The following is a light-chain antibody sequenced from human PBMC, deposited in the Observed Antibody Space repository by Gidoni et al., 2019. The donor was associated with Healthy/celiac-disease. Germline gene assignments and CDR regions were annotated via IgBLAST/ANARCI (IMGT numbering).Light chain of an antibody. Sequence: QSALPQPASVSGSPGQSITISCTGTSSDVGGYNYVSWYQQHPGKAPKLMIYDVSNRPSGVSTRVAGSKSGNTASLTISGLQAEDEADYYCSSYTSSSTVVFGGGTKLTVL. CDR3: SSYTSSSTVV. CDR1: SSDVGGYNY. J-gene: IGLJ2*01. V-gene: IGLV2-14*03. CDR2: DVS.